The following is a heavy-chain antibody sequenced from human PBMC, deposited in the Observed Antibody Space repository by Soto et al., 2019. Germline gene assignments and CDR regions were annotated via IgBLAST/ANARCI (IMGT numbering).Heavy chain of an antibody. D-gene: IGHD1-26*01. CDR2: IYYSGST. V-gene: IGHV4-61*01. Sequence: ETLSLTCTVSGGSVSSGSYYWSWIRQPPGKGLEWIGYIYYSGSTNYNPSLKSRVTISADTSKNQFSLRLSSLTAADTAVYYCARVGATRQYYYYGMDVWGQGTTVTVSS. CDR1: GGSVSSGSYY. J-gene: IGHJ6*02. CDR3: ARVGATRQYYYYGMDV.